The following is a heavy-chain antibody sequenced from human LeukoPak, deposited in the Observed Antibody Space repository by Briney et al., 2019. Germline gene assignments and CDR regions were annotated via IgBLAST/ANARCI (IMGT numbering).Heavy chain of an antibody. Sequence: SETLSLTCTVSGGSISSYYWSWIRQPPGKGLEWIGYIYYSESTNYNPSLKSRVTISVDTSKNQFSLKLSSVTAADTAVYYCARAGYSSSWYFDYWGQGTLVTVSS. J-gene: IGHJ4*02. V-gene: IGHV4-59*01. CDR3: ARAGYSSSWYFDY. D-gene: IGHD6-13*01. CDR2: IYYSEST. CDR1: GGSISSYY.